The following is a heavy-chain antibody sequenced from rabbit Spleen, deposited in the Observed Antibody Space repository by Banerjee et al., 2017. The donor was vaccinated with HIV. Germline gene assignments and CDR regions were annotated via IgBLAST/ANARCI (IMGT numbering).Heavy chain of an antibody. CDR2: IYAGSTGTT. D-gene: IGHD6-1*01. CDR3: ARDAYLRETRRYFDL. CDR1: GFSFSSGYD. V-gene: IGHV1S40*01. Sequence: QSLEESGGDLVKPGASLTLTCTASGFSFSSGYDMCWVRQAPGKGLEWIACIYAGSTGTTYYANWAKGRFTISKTSSTTVTLQMASLTAADTATYFCARDAYLRETRRYFDLWGPGTLVTVS. J-gene: IGHJ4*01.